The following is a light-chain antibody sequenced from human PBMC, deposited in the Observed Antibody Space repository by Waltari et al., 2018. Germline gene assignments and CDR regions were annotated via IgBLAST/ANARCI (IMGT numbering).Light chain of an antibody. J-gene: IGLJ1*01. CDR2: EVN. V-gene: IGLV2-23*02. Sequence: QSALTQPASVSGSPGQSITISCRGTSSAVGSYNLVSWFQQYPDKAPKLIIFEVNKRPSGVSNRFSGSKSGNTASLTISGLQAEDEADYYCCSYAGSGIYVFGTGAKVTVL. CDR1: SSAVGSYNL. CDR3: CSYAGSGIYV.